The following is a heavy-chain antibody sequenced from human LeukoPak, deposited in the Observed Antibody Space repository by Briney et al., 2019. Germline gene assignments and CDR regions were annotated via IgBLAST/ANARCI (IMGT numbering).Heavy chain of an antibody. V-gene: IGHV3-11*01. Sequence: PGGSLRLSCAASGFTFSDYYMSWIRQAPGKGLEWVSYISSSGSTIYYADSVKGRFTISRDNAKNSLYLQMNSLRAEDTAVYYCARAGYCSSTSCYREDWFDPWGQGTLVTVSS. CDR3: ARAGYCSSTSCYREDWFDP. J-gene: IGHJ5*02. D-gene: IGHD2-2*02. CDR1: GFTFSDYY. CDR2: ISSSGSTI.